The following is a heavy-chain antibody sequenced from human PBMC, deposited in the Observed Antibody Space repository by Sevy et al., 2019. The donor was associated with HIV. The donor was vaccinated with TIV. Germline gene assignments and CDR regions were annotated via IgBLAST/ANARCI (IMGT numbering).Heavy chain of an antibody. J-gene: IGHJ4*02. V-gene: IGHV3-21*01. CDR1: GFTFSNYN. D-gene: IGHD3-22*01. CDR3: ARDRRTLNYYASSGYNYYFDY. CDR2: ITSSSDYI. Sequence: GGSLRLSCAASGFTFSNYNMNWVRQAPGKGLEWVSSITSSSDYIYDGDSVKGRFTISRDNAKNSLYLQMNSLRAEDTAVYYCARDRRTLNYYASSGYNYYFDYWGQGTLVTVSS.